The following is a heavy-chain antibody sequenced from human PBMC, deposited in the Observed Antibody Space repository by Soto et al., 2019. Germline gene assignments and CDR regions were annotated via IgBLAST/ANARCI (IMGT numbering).Heavy chain of an antibody. CDR2: IKQDESEK. CDR3: AKANMVRGVISGSLWGVHKGGLPHYYMDV. J-gene: IGHJ6*03. V-gene: IGHV3-7*01. D-gene: IGHD3-10*01. Sequence: EVQLVESGGGLVQPGGSLRLSCAASGFTFSSYWMSWVRQAPGKGLEWVANIKQDESEKCYVDSVKGRFTISRDNAKNSLYLQMNSLRADDTAVYYCAKANMVRGVISGSLWGVHKGGLPHYYMDVWGKGTTVTVSS. CDR1: GFTFSSYW.